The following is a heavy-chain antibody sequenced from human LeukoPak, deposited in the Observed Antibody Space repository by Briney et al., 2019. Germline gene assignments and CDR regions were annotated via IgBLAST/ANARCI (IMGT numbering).Heavy chain of an antibody. CDR3: ARDHCSGGSCYSGVNWCDP. Sequence: ASVKVSCKASEYTFTGYYMHWVRQAPGQGLEWMGWINPNSGGTNYAQKFQGRVTMTRDTSISTAYMELSRLRSDDTAVYYCARDHCSGGSCYSGVNWCDPWGQGTLVTVSS. CDR2: INPNSGGT. J-gene: IGHJ5*02. D-gene: IGHD2-15*01. V-gene: IGHV1-2*02. CDR1: EYTFTGYY.